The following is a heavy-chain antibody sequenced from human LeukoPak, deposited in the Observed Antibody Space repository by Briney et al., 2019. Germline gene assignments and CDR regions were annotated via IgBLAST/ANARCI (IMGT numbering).Heavy chain of an antibody. Sequence: SETLSLTCTVSGGSISSYYWSWIRQPPGKGLEWIGYIYYSGSTNYNPSLKSRVTISVDTSKNQFFLKLSSVTAADTAVYYCARNPGCFQDIVVVPAAPGAMDVWGQGTTVTVSS. CDR2: IYYSGST. V-gene: IGHV4-59*08. D-gene: IGHD2-2*01. J-gene: IGHJ6*02. CDR1: GGSISSYY. CDR3: ARNPGCFQDIVVVPAAPGAMDV.